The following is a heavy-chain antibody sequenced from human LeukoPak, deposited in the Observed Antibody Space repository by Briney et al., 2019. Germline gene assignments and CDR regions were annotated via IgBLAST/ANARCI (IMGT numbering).Heavy chain of an antibody. Sequence: SETESLTCTVSSGSISTSNYYWGWVRQPPGKALEWIGNIFYSGSTYYSPSLKSRVTISLDTSRNQFSLKLNSVTAADTAVYYCAKSNGYGLLDIWGQGTMVTVSS. CDR2: IFYSGST. CDR3: AKSNGYGLLDI. J-gene: IGHJ3*02. D-gene: IGHD3-22*01. CDR1: SGSISTSNYY. V-gene: IGHV4-39*07.